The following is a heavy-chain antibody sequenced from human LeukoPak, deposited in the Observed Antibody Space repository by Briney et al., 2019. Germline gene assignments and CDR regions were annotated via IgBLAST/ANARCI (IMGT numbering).Heavy chain of an antibody. V-gene: IGHV4-59*12. CDR3: AREDYSYSSSWN. D-gene: IGHD6-13*01. J-gene: IGHJ4*02. Sequence: SETLSLTCTVSGDSISTYYWSWIRQPPGKGLEWIGYIYYRVTSDYNPSLKSRVTISVDTSKNQFSLKLSSVTAADTAVYYCAREDYSYSSSWNWGQGTLVTVSS. CDR2: IYYRVTS. CDR1: GDSISTYY.